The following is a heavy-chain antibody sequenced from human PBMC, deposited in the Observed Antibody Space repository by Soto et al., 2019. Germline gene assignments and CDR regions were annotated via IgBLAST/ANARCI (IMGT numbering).Heavy chain of an antibody. D-gene: IGHD1-1*01. Sequence: EVQLLESGGGLVQPGGSLRLSCVASGFTLSTYAMSWVRQAPGKGLEWVSGITGSGGSTYYADSVKGPFTISRDNSKSTVSLPMNRRRAEATAVYYCAKPTGNPSGAFDIWEQRRMMTSSS. V-gene: IGHV3-23*01. CDR3: AKPTGNPSGAFDI. CDR2: ITGSGGST. J-gene: IGHJ3*02. CDR1: GFTLSTYA.